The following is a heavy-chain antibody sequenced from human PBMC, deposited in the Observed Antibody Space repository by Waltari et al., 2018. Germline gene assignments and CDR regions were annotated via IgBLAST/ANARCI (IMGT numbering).Heavy chain of an antibody. CDR3: ARTNPHHYMDV. Sequence: QVQLVQSGAEVKKPGSSVKVSCKASGGTFSSYAISWVRQAPGPGLEWMGGIIPIFGKANHGQKFQGRVTITAEKSTSTAYMELSSLGSEDTAVDYWARTNPHHYMDVWGKGTTVTVSS. CDR1: GGTFSSYA. J-gene: IGHJ6*03. V-gene: IGHV1-69*06. CDR2: IIPIFGKA.